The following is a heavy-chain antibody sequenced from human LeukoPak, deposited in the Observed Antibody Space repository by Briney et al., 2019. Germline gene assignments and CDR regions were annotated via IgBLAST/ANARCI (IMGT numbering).Heavy chain of an antibody. Sequence: PGGSLRLSCAASGFIFSGYWMNWVRQAPGKGLEWVANIKQDGSEQHYVDSVRGRFTISRVNAKNSLYLQMNSLRVEDTAVYYCARDGFVGAADYWGQGTLVTVSS. V-gene: IGHV3-7*01. J-gene: IGHJ4*02. CDR1: GFIFSGYW. CDR3: ARDGFVGAADY. D-gene: IGHD6-13*01. CDR2: IKQDGSEQ.